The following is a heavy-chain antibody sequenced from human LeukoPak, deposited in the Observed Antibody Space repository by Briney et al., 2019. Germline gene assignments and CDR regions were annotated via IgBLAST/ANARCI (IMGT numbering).Heavy chain of an antibody. Sequence: GGSLRLSCSASGFTFSTYAMRWVRQAPGKGLEYVSGIGTNAGSSYYADSVKGRFTISRDNSKNTLYLQMSSLRVEDTATYYCVKQLGAGNFYYGMDVWGQGTTVTVSS. V-gene: IGHV3-64D*09. CDR1: GFTFSTYA. J-gene: IGHJ6*02. D-gene: IGHD1-26*01. CDR2: IGTNAGSS. CDR3: VKQLGAGNFYYGMDV.